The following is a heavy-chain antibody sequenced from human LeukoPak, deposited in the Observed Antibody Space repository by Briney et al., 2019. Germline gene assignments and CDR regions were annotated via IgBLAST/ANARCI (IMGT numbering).Heavy chain of an antibody. Sequence: GGSLRLSCAASGFTFSSYGMHWVRQAPGKGLEWVAVISYDGSNKYYADSVKGRFTISRDNSKSTLYLQMNSLRAEDTAVYYCAKDHLDIVVVPAAPRGDWFDPWGQGTLVTVSS. CDR1: GFTFSSYG. V-gene: IGHV3-30*18. CDR3: AKDHLDIVVVPAAPRGDWFDP. CDR2: ISYDGSNK. J-gene: IGHJ5*02. D-gene: IGHD2-2*03.